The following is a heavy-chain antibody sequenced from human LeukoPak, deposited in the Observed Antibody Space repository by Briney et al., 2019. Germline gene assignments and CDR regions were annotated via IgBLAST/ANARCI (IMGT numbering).Heavy chain of an antibody. D-gene: IGHD3-10*02. CDR3: TTLSYVGGY. CDR2: SKSQTDGGTT. J-gene: IGHJ4*02. CDR1: GFIFSDAW. V-gene: IGHV3-15*01. Sequence: GGSLRLSCAASGFIFSDAWMSWVRQAPGKGLEWIGRSKSQTDGGTTDYAAPVKGRFTISRDDSKNTVYLQMNSLKTEDTAVYFCTTLSYVGGYWGQGTLVTVSS.